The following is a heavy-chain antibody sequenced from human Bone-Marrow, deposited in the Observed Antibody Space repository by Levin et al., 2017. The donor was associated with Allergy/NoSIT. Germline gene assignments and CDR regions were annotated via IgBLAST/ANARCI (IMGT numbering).Heavy chain of an antibody. V-gene: IGHV3-23*01. CDR1: GFSFRSYA. J-gene: IGHJ4*02. CDR2: LSGTGAGS. CDR3: AKSHGDYVYYFDS. D-gene: IGHD4-17*01. Sequence: ASVKVSCAASGFSFRSYAMAWVRQAPGKGLEWVSALSGTGAGSVYADSVKGRFTISRDNSKNTLYLQLNGLRAEDTAIYYCAKSHGDYVYYFDSWGLGTLVLVSS.